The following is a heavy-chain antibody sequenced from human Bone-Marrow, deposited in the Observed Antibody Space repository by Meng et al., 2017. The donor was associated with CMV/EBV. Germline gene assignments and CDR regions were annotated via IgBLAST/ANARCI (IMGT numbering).Heavy chain of an antibody. D-gene: IGHD4-23*01. CDR2: IYHSGST. CDR1: GYTISSGYY. CDR3: ARVDYGCNWEFDD. J-gene: IGHJ4*01. Sequence: SETLSLTCTASGYTISSGYYWGWIRQPPGKGLEWIGSIYHSGSTYYNPSLKSRVTISVDTSKNQFSLKLSSVTADDTAVYYCARVDYGCNWEFDDWGQGTLVTVPS. V-gene: IGHV4-38-2*02.